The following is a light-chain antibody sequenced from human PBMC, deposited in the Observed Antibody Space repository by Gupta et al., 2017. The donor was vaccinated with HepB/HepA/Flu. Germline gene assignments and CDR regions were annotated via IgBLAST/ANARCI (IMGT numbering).Light chain of an antibody. CDR3: MQALQTPPHT. Sequence: DIVMTQSPLSLLVTPGAPASISCRSSQSLLHSNGYNYLDWYLQKPGQSPQLLIYLGSNRASGVPDRFSGSGSGTDFTLKISRVEAEDVGVYYCMQALQTPPHTFGQGTKLEIK. J-gene: IGKJ2*01. CDR1: QSLLHSNGYNY. V-gene: IGKV2-28*01. CDR2: LGS.